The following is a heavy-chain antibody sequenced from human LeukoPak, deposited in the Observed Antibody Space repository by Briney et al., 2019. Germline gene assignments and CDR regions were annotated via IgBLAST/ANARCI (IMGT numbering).Heavy chain of an antibody. CDR2: ISRSAETT. CDR1: GFTFSSYA. CDR3: AKETADWPRNRMFDF. V-gene: IGHV3-23*01. D-gene: IGHD1-14*01. Sequence: GSLILSCAASGFTFSSYAMICVRQAPGKGLEWVSGISRSAETTHYAASVKGRFTISRDNSRNSLFLQMSSLRAEDTALYYCAKETADWPRNRMFDFWGQGTPVTVSS. J-gene: IGHJ4*02.